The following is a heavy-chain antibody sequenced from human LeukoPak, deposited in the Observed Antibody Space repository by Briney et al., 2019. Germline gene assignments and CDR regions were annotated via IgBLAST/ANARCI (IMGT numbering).Heavy chain of an antibody. CDR2: IYYSGST. CDR3: ARRVVVVAATLIDP. Sequence: SQTLSLTCTVSGGSISSGGYYWSWIRQHPGKGLEWIGYIYYSGSTYYNPPLKSRVTISVDTSKNQFSLKLSSVTAADTAVYYCARRVVVVAATLIDPWGQGTLVTVSS. J-gene: IGHJ5*02. V-gene: IGHV4-31*03. CDR1: GGSISSGGYY. D-gene: IGHD2-15*01.